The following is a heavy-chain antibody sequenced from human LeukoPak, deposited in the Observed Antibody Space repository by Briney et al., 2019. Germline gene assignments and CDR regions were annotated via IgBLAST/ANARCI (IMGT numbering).Heavy chain of an antibody. CDR2: XXXXSXXX. D-gene: IGHD3-3*01. CDR3: ARAHVPITVXGVVHYNDY. V-gene: IGHV3-21*01. CDR1: GFAFSTYT. J-gene: IGHJ4*02. Sequence: PGGSLXLSCAASGFAFSTYTMXXXXXAPGKXXXXXXXXXXXSXXXXXXDSXKGRFXXXXXXAKNSLFLQLSSLRADDTAVYYCARAHVPITVXGVVHYNDYSGQGTLVTVSS.